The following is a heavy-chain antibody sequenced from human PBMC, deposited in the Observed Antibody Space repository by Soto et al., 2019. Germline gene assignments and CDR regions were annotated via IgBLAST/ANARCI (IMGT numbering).Heavy chain of an antibody. V-gene: IGHV1-46*01. CDR2: INPSGGST. D-gene: IGHD6-13*01. CDR1: GYTFTSYY. Sequence: QVQLVQSGAEMRKPGASVKVSCKASGYTFTSYYMHWVRQAPGQGLEWLGIINPSGGSTSYAQKFRGRVNMTRDTSTSTVYMELSSLRSEDTAVYYCARDRGHSSSWDYFDYWGLGTLVTVSS. J-gene: IGHJ4*02. CDR3: ARDRGHSSSWDYFDY.